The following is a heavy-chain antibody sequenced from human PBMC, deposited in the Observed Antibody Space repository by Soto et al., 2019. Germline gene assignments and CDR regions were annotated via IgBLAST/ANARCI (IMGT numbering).Heavy chain of an antibody. Sequence: GGSLRLSCAASGFTFSSYAMSWVRQAPGKGLEWVSAISGSGGSTYYADSVKGRFTISGDNSKNTLYLQMNSLRAEDTAVYYCATKAGPVRYYYDSSGYSDYWGQGTLVTVSS. CDR3: ATKAGPVRYYYDSSGYSDY. CDR2: ISGSGGST. D-gene: IGHD3-22*01. J-gene: IGHJ4*02. V-gene: IGHV3-23*01. CDR1: GFTFSSYA.